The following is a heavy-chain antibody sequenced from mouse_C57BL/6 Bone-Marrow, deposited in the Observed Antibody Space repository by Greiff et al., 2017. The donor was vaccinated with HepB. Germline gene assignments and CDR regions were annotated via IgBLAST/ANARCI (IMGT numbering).Heavy chain of an antibody. CDR2: ISDGGSYT. Sequence: EVQVVESGGGLVKPGGSLKLSCAASGFTFSSYAMSWVRQTPEKRLEWVATISDGGSYTYYPDNVKGRFPISRDNAKNNLYLQMSHLKSEDTAMYYCARAVAQAKAWFAYWGQGTLVTVSA. J-gene: IGHJ3*01. V-gene: IGHV5-4*01. CDR3: ARAVAQAKAWFAY. CDR1: GFTFSSYA. D-gene: IGHD3-2*02.